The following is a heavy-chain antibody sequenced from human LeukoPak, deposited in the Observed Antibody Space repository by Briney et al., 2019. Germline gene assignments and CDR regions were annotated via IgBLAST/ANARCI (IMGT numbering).Heavy chain of an antibody. J-gene: IGHJ4*02. V-gene: IGHV4-34*01. Sequence: SETLSLTCAVYGGSFSGYYWSWIRQPPGKGLEWIGEINHSGSTNYNPSLKSRVTISVDTSKNQFSLKLSSVTAADTAVHYCARARCGGDCYLPRFDYWGQGTLVTVSS. CDR3: ARARCGGDCYLPRFDY. CDR1: GGSFSGYY. D-gene: IGHD2-21*02. CDR2: INHSGST.